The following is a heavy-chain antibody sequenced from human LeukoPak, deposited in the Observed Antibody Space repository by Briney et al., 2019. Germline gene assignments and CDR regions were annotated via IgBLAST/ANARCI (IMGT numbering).Heavy chain of an antibody. J-gene: IGHJ3*02. CDR1: GGTFSSYA. V-gene: IGHV1-69*13. CDR3: ARDGSFECGGDCYADAFDI. CDR2: IIPIFGTA. Sequence: GASVKVSCKASGGTFSSYAISWVRQAPGQGLEWMGGIIPIFGTANYAQKFQGRVTITADESTSTAYMELSSLRSEDTAVYYCARDGSFECGGDCYADAFDIWGQGTMVTVSS. D-gene: IGHD2-21*01.